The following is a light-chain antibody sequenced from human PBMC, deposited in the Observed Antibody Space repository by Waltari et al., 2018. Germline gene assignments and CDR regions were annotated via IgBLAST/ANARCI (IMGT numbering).Light chain of an antibody. V-gene: IGLV1-51*01. J-gene: IGLJ1*01. Sequence: QSVLPQPPSASGTPGQRVTISCSGNSSNVGNNYVSWYHPPPGTAPNLLIFDNKKRPSGIPDRFSGSKSGTSATLGITGLQTGDEADYYCATWDSRLTSYVFGTGTRVTVL. CDR3: ATWDSRLTSYV. CDR2: DNK. CDR1: SSNVGNNY.